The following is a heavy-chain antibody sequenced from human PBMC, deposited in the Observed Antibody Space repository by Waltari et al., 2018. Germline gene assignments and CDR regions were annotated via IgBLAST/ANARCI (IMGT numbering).Heavy chain of an antibody. CDR1: GFTFSRYW. Sequence: EVQLVESGGGLVQSGGSLRLSCTGSGFTFSRYWMTGVRQAPGKGLEWVANIKQDGSEKYYVDSVKGRFTISRDNAKNSLYLQMNSLRAEDTAVYYCARDPMAYSYVPWYFDYWGQGALVTVSS. D-gene: IGHD5-18*01. V-gene: IGHV3-7*01. CDR3: ARDPMAYSYVPWYFDY. CDR2: IKQDGSEK. J-gene: IGHJ4*02.